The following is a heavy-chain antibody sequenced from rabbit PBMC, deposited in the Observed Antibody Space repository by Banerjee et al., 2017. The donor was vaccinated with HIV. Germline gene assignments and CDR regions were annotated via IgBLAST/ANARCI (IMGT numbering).Heavy chain of an antibody. J-gene: IGHJ4*01. D-gene: IGHD5-1*01. CDR3: ARKGPYTDKSVPFNL. CDR2: IYTGSSGST. V-gene: IGHV1S40*01. CDR1: GFSFSNNYH. Sequence: QSLEESGGGLVQPEGSLTLTCTASGFSFSNNYHMTWVRQAPGKGLEWIACIYTGSSGSTYYASWAKGRFTISKTSSTTVTLQMTSLTAADTATYFCARKGPYTDKSVPFNLWGQGTLVTVS.